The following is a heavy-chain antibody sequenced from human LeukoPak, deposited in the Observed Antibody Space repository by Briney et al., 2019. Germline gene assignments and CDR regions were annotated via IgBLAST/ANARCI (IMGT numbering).Heavy chain of an antibody. D-gene: IGHD2-2*02. CDR2: ISWNSGSI. CDR1: GFTFDDYA. Sequence: GRSLRLSCAASGFTFDDYAMHWVRQAPGKGLEWVSGISWNSGSIGYADSVKGRFTISRDNAKNSLYLQMNSLRAEDTALYYCAKDQNEVPAAIVYGMDVWGQGTTVTVSS. CDR3: AKDQNEVPAAIVYGMDV. J-gene: IGHJ6*02. V-gene: IGHV3-9*01.